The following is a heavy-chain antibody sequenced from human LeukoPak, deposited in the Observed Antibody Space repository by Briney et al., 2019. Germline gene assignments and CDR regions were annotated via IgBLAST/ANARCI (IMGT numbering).Heavy chain of an antibody. J-gene: IGHJ4*02. CDR2: FDPEEGRT. CDR1: GNNLREVS. CDR3: ATDVDILTGYYAY. Sequence: ASVRVSCKIFGNNLREVSMNWVRQGPGKGLEWMGGFDPEEGRTLYAQKFQGRVTMTEDTSTDTAYMELSSLRSEDTAVYYCATDVDILTGYYAYWGQGTLVTVSS. V-gene: IGHV1-24*01. D-gene: IGHD3-9*01.